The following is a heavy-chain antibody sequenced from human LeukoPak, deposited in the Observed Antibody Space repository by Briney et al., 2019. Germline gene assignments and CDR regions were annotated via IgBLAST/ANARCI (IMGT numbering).Heavy chain of an antibody. CDR3: ARRRHANNGVDV. CDR2: TYYRSKWNY. J-gene: IGHJ6*02. Sequence: SQTLSLTCAISGDSVSTTTSIWNWIRQSPSRGLEWLGRTYYRSKWNYDYADSVKSRITISPDTSENQFSLQLQFVAPEDSAVYYCARRRHANNGVDVWGQGTTVTVSS. V-gene: IGHV6-1*01. CDR1: GDSVSTTTSI.